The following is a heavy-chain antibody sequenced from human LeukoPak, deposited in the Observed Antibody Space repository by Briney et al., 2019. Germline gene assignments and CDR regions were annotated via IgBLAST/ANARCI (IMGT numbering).Heavy chain of an antibody. CDR3: ARDDHWGWDK. Sequence: PGGSLRLSCEASGFSFSENWMSWVRQAPGKGPEWVANIRPDGNVAFHVDFVKGRFSISRDNAKNTLYLQMNGLRVEDTALYYCARDDHWGWDKWGRGTLVTVSS. D-gene: IGHD7-27*01. CDR2: IRPDGNVA. CDR1: GFSFSENW. V-gene: IGHV3-7*01. J-gene: IGHJ4*02.